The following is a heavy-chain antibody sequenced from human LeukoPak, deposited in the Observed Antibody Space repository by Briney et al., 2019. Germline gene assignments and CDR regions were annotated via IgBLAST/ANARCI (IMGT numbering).Heavy chain of an antibody. Sequence: GGSLRLSCAASGFTFSRNAMNWVRQAPGRGLEWVSFISSSSNYMSYADSVKGRFTIFRDNAKSSLYLQMNSLRAEDTAVYYCARPLDSSNNYFDYWGQGTLVTVSA. D-gene: IGHD6-13*01. CDR1: GFTFSRNA. V-gene: IGHV3-21*01. J-gene: IGHJ4*02. CDR3: ARPLDSSNNYFDY. CDR2: ISSSSNYM.